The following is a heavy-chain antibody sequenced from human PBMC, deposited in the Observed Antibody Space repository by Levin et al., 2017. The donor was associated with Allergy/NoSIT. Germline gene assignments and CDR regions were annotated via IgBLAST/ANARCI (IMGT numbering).Heavy chain of an antibody. CDR3: ARGRGDSSGYYPLLAFDI. D-gene: IGHD3-22*01. CDR1: GFTSSSYS. CDR2: ISSSSSYI. J-gene: IGHJ3*02. V-gene: IGHV3-21*01. Sequence: LSLTCAASGFTSSSYSMNWVRQAPGKGLEWVSSISSSSSYIYYADSVKGRFTISRDNAKNSLYLQMNSLRAEDTAVYYCARGRGDSSGYYPLLAFDIWGQGTMVTVSS.